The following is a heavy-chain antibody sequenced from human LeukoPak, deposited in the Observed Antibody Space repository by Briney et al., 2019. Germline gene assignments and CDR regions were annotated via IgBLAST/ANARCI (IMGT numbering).Heavy chain of an antibody. CDR2: IKQDGSEK. J-gene: IGHJ4*02. V-gene: IGHV3-7*01. CDR1: GFTFSTSA. Sequence: GGSLRLSCEVFGFTFSTSAMSWVRQAPGKGLEWVANIKQDGSEKYYVDSVKGRFTISRDNAKNSLYLQMNSLRAEDTAVYYCARDLRITIFGVARPGALDYWGRGTLVTVSS. CDR3: ARDLRITIFGVARPGALDY. D-gene: IGHD3-3*01.